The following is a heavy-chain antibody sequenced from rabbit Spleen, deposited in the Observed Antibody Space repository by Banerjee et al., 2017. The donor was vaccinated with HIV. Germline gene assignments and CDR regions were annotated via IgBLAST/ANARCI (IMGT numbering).Heavy chain of an antibody. J-gene: IGHJ6*01. CDR3: ARDTSSSFSSYGMDL. Sequence: QEQLVESGGDLVKPGASLTLTCTASGFSFSSSYWICWVRQAPGKGLEWIACINTGSSGFTYFASWAKGRFTISKTSSTTVTLQMTSLTAADTATYFCARDTSSSFSSYGMDLWGPGTLVTVS. V-gene: IGHV1S45*01. CDR2: INTGSSGFT. CDR1: GFSFSSSYW. D-gene: IGHD1-1*01.